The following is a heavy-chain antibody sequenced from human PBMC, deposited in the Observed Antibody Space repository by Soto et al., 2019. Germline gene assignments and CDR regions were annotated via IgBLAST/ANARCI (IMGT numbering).Heavy chain of an antibody. Sequence: EVQLLESGGDVVRPGGSLRLSCAASGFTFSSYDMGWDRQAPGKGLEWVAGVRRAGTYIFYADSARGRFSISRDNSRDTVDLYMNALRGDETAVYFCVKYTVTEDLGESWGQGTLVYVSS. D-gene: IGHD3-16*01. CDR1: GFTFSSYD. CDR3: VKYTVTEDLGES. J-gene: IGHJ5*02. V-gene: IGHV3-23*01. CDR2: VRRAGTYI.